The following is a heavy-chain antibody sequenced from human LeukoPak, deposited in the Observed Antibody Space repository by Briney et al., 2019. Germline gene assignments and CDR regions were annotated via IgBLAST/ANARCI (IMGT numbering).Heavy chain of an antibody. CDR3: ARGYYTDTTGYNPLDH. D-gene: IGHD3-22*01. J-gene: IGHJ4*02. CDR2: ISSSGSSM. V-gene: IGHV3-48*03. CDR1: GFNFSRYE. Sequence: GGSLRLSCAASGFNFSRYEMNWVRQAPGKRLEWSSYISSSGSSMSYADSVKGRFTISRDNAKHSMYLPMTSLRAGDAAVYYCARGYYTDTTGYNPLDHWGQGTLVTVSS.